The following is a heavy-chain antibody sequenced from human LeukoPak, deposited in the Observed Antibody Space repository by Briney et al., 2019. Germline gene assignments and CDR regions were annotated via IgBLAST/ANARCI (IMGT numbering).Heavy chain of an antibody. CDR1: GFTFSNYN. CDR3: ARDHVAARPIRFDP. D-gene: IGHD6-6*01. Sequence: GGSLRLSCEASGFTFSNYNMNWVRQAPGKELEWVSSITSTSSYIYYADSVKGRFTISRDNAKNSLYLQMNSLRAEDTAVYYCARDHVAARPIRFDPWGQGTLVTVSS. J-gene: IGHJ5*02. V-gene: IGHV3-21*01. CDR2: ITSTSSYI.